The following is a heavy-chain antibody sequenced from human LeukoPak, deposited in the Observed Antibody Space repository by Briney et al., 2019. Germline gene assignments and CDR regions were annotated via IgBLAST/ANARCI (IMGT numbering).Heavy chain of an antibody. CDR1: GFTVSSNY. CDR2: IYGGGST. D-gene: IGHD3-10*01. J-gene: IGHJ4*02. V-gene: IGHV3-53*01. Sequence: GGSLRLSCAASGFTVSSNYMSWVRQAPGKGLEWVSVIYGGGSTYYSDSVKGRFTISRDTSKNTLNLQMNSLTAEDTAVYYCASWSGAWYGEDSWGQGTLVTVSS. CDR3: ASWSGAWYGEDS.